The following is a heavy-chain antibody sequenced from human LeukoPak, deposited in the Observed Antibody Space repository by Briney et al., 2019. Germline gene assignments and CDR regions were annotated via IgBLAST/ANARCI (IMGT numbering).Heavy chain of an antibody. J-gene: IGHJ4*02. D-gene: IGHD4-11*01. CDR2: IYYSGST. CDR1: GGSISSSSYY. CDR3: ARYGSATVARFDY. V-gene: IGHV4-39*01. Sequence: SETLSLTCTVSGGSISSSSYYWVWIRQPPGKGLEWIGSIYYSGSTYYNPSLKSRVTISVDTSKNQFSLNLTSVTAADTGIYYCARYGSATVARFDYWGQGLLVTVSS.